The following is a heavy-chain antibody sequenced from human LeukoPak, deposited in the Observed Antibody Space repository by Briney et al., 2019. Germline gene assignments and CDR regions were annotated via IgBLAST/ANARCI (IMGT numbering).Heavy chain of an antibody. D-gene: IGHD4-17*01. CDR1: GGSISSSSYY. CDR3: ARLDMTTVTTFDY. J-gene: IGHJ4*02. CDR2: IYYSGST. V-gene: IGHV4-39*01. Sequence: SETLSLTCTVSGGSISSSSYYWGWIRQPPGKGLEWIGSIYYSGSTCYNPSLKSRVTISVDTSKNQFSLKLSSVTAADTAVYYCARLDMTTVTTFDYWGQGTLVTVSS.